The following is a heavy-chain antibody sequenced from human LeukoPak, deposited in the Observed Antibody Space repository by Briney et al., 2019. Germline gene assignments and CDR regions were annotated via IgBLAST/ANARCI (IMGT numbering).Heavy chain of an antibody. CDR3: ARDPSTVTRAPPAYDY. CDR1: GGTFSSYA. D-gene: IGHD2-2*01. V-gene: IGHV1-69*13. CDR2: IIPIFGTA. Sequence: GASVKVSCKASGGTFSSYAISWVRQAPGQGREWMGGIIPIFGTANYAQKFQGRVTITADESTSTAYMELSSLRSEDTAVYYCARDPSTVTRAPPAYDYWGQGTLVTVSS. J-gene: IGHJ4*02.